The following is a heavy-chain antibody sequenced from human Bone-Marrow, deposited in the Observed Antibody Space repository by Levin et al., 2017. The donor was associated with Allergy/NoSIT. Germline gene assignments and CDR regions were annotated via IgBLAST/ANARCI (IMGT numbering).Heavy chain of an antibody. D-gene: IGHD3-10*01. J-gene: IGHJ4*02. CDR2: IYYSGST. CDR1: GGSISSYY. CDR3: ARESYYYGSGSSYYFDY. Sequence: SETLSLTCTVSGGSISSYYWSWIRQPPGKGLEWIGYIYYSGSTNYNPSLKSRVTISVDTSKNQFSLKLSSVTAADTDVYYCARESYYYGSGSSYYFDYWGQGTLVTVSS. V-gene: IGHV4-59*01.